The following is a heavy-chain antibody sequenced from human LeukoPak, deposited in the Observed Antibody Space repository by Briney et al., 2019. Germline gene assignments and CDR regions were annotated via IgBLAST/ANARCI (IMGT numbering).Heavy chain of an antibody. Sequence: RASVKVSCKASGYTFTSYGITWVRQAPGQGPECVGWISAYNGNTNYAQKLQGRVTMTTDTSTSTAYMELRSLRSDDTAVYYCARLDSSGWYYFDYWGQGTLVTVSS. D-gene: IGHD6-19*01. CDR3: ARLDSSGWYYFDY. CDR1: GYTFTSYG. V-gene: IGHV1-18*01. J-gene: IGHJ4*02. CDR2: ISAYNGNT.